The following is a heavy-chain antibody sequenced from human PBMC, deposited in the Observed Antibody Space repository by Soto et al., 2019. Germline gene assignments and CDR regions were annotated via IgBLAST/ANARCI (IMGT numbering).Heavy chain of an antibody. CDR1: GFTFSTYW. D-gene: IGHD1-26*01. CDR2: IDQDGSQK. Sequence: EVQLVDSGGDLVQPGGSLRLSCAASGFTFSTYWMSWVRQAPGKGLEWVANIDQDGSQKYYVDSVKGRFTISRDNAKNSLYLQMNSLRAEDTAVYYCARDMGPSGAYGYWGQGTLVTVSS. CDR3: ARDMGPSGAYGY. J-gene: IGHJ4*02. V-gene: IGHV3-7*03.